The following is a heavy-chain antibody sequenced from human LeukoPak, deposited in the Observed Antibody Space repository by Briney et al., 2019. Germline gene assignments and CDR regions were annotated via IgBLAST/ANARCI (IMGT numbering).Heavy chain of an antibody. Sequence: ASVKVSCEASGYTFTSYDINWVRQATGQGLEWMGWMNPNSGNTGYAQKFQGRVTITRNTSISTAYMELSSLRSEDTAVYYCARRDGPTAGFDYWGQGTLVTVSS. CDR3: ARRDGPTAGFDY. V-gene: IGHV1-8*02. D-gene: IGHD4-17*01. J-gene: IGHJ4*02. CDR2: MNPNSGNT. CDR1: GYTFTSYD.